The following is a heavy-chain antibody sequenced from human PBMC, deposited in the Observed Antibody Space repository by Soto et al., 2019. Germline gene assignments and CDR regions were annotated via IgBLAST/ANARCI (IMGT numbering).Heavy chain of an antibody. CDR3: ARLIGNSWFVG. V-gene: IGHV6-1*01. J-gene: IGHJ4*02. Sequence: QVQLQQSGPGLVKLSQTLSLTCAISGDSVSTNAATWDWIRQSPTRCLEWLGRTYYRAKSNTDYALSVTSRTTPPPHTSKNQASLQLHSVTPEDTAVYYCARLIGNSWFVGWGQETLATVPP. CDR1: GDSVSTNAAT. CDR2: TYYRAKSNT. D-gene: IGHD6-13*01.